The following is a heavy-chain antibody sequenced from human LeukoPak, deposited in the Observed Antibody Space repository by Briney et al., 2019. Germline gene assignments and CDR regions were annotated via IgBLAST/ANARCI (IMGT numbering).Heavy chain of an antibody. J-gene: IGHJ4*02. CDR3: ARVDYAFDY. Sequence: SETLSLTCTVSGGSINSDYWTWIRQSPGKGLEWIGYIAYNGIPNYNPSLKSRLTISRDTSKNQFSLNLSSVTAADTAVYYCARVDYAFDYWGQGTLVTVSS. D-gene: IGHD4-17*01. CDR1: GGSINSDY. CDR2: IAYNGIP. V-gene: IGHV4-59*01.